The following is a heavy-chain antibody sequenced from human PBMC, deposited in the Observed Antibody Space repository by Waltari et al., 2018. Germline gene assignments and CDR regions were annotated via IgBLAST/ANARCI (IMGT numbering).Heavy chain of an antibody. CDR1: GFSLSTSGVG. J-gene: IGHJ4*02. CDR3: AHRRGYYDSSGYRTFDY. Sequence: QITLKESGPTLVKPTQTLTLTCTFSGFSLSTSGVGVGWFRPPPGKALEWLALIYWDDDKRYSPSLKSRLTITKDTSKNQVVLTMTNMDPGDTATYYCAHRRGYYDSSGYRTFDYWGQGTLVTVSS. D-gene: IGHD3-22*01. V-gene: IGHV2-5*02. CDR2: IYWDDDK.